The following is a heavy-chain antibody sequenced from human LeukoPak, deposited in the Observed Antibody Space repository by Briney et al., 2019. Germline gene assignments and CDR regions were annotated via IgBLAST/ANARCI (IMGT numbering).Heavy chain of an antibody. CDR1: GFTFSSYE. CDR3: ARGIAAAGKVVY. Sequence: PGGSLRLSCAASGFTFSSYEMNWVRQAPGKGLEWVSYISSSGSTIYYADSVKGRFTISRDNAKNSLYLQMNSLRAEDTAVYYCARGIAAAGKVVYWGQGTLVTVSS. J-gene: IGHJ4*02. V-gene: IGHV3-48*03. CDR2: ISSSGSTI. D-gene: IGHD6-13*01.